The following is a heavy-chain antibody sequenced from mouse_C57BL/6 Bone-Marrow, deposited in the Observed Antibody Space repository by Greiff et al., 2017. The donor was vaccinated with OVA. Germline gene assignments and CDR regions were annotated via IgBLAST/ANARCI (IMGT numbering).Heavy chain of an antibody. Sequence: EVQLQQSGPELVKPGASVKISCKASGYSFTDYNMNWVKQSNGKSLEWIGVINPNYGTTSYNQTFKGKATLTVDQSSSTAYLQINSLASEDSAVYDSARTNAGAWFAYWGQGTLVTVSA. CDR3: ARTNAGAWFAY. CDR2: INPNYGTT. J-gene: IGHJ3*01. D-gene: IGHD1-3*01. V-gene: IGHV1-39*01. CDR1: GYSFTDYN.